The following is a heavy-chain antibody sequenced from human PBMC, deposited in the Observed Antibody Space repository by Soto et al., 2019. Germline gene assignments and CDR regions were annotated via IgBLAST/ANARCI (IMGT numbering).Heavy chain of an antibody. Sequence: SETLSLTCAVSGGSISSGGYSWSWIRQPPGKGLEWIGYIYHSGSTYYNPSLKSRVTISVDRSKNQFSLKLSSVTAADTAVYYCAKDTAPRYCSSTSCYRGWDYYYYDGMDVWGQGHTVTVSS. CDR3: AKDTAPRYCSSTSCYRGWDYYYYDGMDV. V-gene: IGHV4-30-2*01. CDR2: IYHSGST. CDR1: GGSISSGGYS. D-gene: IGHD2-2*02. J-gene: IGHJ6*02.